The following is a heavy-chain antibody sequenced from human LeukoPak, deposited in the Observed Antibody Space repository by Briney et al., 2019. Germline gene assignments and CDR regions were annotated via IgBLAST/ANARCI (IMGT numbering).Heavy chain of an antibody. Sequence: GGSVRLSCAASGFTFSSYCKSWVREARGKGLEWVANIKQDGSEKYYVDSVKGRFTISRDNAKNSLYVQMNSLRAEDTSVYYCARLRSSSSGVRWFDPWGQGALVTVSS. CDR3: ARLRSSSSGVRWFDP. V-gene: IGHV3-7*01. D-gene: IGHD6-6*01. J-gene: IGHJ5*02. CDR1: GFTFSSYC. CDR2: IKQDGSEK.